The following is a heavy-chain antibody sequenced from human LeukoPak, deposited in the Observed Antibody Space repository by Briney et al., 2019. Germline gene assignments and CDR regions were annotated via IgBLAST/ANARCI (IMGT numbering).Heavy chain of an antibody. D-gene: IGHD2-2*02. CDR1: GYTFTGYY. V-gene: IGHV1-2*02. CDR3: AREIRAAIPTGFDY. J-gene: IGHJ4*02. Sequence: GASVNVSCKASGYTFTGYYMHWVRQAPGQGLDWMGWINPNSGGTNYAQKFQGRVTMTRDTSISTAYMELSRLRSDDTAVYYCAREIRAAIPTGFDYWGQGTLVTVSS. CDR2: INPNSGGT.